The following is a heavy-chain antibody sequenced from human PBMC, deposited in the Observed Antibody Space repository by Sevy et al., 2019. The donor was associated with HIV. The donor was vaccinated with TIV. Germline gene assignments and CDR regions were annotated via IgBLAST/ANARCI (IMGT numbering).Heavy chain of an antibody. D-gene: IGHD1-26*01. CDR1: GFTFSSYG. CDR3: AKERGVRKWELLFPDAFDI. Sequence: GGSLRLSCAASGFTFSSYGMHWVRQAPGKGLEWVAVISYDGSNKYYADSVKGRFTISKDNSKNTLYLQMNSLRAEDTAVYYCAKERGVRKWELLFPDAFDIWGQGTMVTVSS. CDR2: ISYDGSNK. V-gene: IGHV3-30*18. J-gene: IGHJ3*02.